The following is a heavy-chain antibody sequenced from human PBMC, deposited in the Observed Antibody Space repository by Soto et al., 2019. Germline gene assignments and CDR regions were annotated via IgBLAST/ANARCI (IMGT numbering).Heavy chain of an antibody. D-gene: IGHD2-15*01. V-gene: IGHV1-2*02. CDR1: RDTFTSYY. CDR3: ARGWGYCSGGSCYFDAFDI. J-gene: IGHJ3*02. CDR2: INPNSGGT. Sequence: ASVKVSCKAPRDTFTSYYINWVRQAPGQGLEWMGWINPNSGGTNYAQKFQGRVTMTRDTSASTAYMELSSLRSEDTAVYYCARGWGYCSGGSCYFDAFDIWGQGTMVTVS.